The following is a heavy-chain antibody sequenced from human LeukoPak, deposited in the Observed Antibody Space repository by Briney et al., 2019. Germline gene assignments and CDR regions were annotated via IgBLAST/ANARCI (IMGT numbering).Heavy chain of an antibody. CDR2: IYPDGRT. V-gene: IGHV3-53*01. CDR3: ARTTPVYGDYDY. CDR1: GFTVTDNY. Sequence: GGCLRLSCAVSGFTVTDNYMSWVRQARGKGLPWVWVIYPDGRTYYADSAKGRFTISSDVSRHTLLLQTNNLRADDTAVHYCARTTPVYGDYDYWGQGTLVTVSS. D-gene: IGHD4-17*01. J-gene: IGHJ4*02.